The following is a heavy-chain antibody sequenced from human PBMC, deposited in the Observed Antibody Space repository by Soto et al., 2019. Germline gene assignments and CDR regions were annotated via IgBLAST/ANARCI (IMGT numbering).Heavy chain of an antibody. D-gene: IGHD1-26*01. Sequence: GGSLRLSCAASGFTVSSNYMSWVRQAPGKGLEWVSVIYSGGSTYYADSVKGRFTISRHNSKNTLYLQMNSLRAEDTAVYYCARDRAMEDRSLYYYYYMDVWGKGTTVTVSS. CDR1: GFTVSSNY. CDR3: ARDRAMEDRSLYYYYYMDV. CDR2: IYSGGST. J-gene: IGHJ6*03. V-gene: IGHV3-53*04.